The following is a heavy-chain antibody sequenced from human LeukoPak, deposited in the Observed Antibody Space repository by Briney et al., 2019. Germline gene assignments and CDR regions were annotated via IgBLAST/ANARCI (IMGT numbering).Heavy chain of an antibody. V-gene: IGHV4-61*02. CDR2: IYTSGST. J-gene: IGHJ6*03. CDR3: ARVAGSSSWDYYYYYYMDV. Sequence: PSETLSLTCTVSGGSISSSSYSWSWIRQPAEKGLEWIGRIYTSGSTNYNPSLKSRVTISVDTSNNQFSLKLSSVSAADTAVYYCARVAGSSSWDYYYYYYMDVWGKGTTVTVSS. CDR1: GGSISSSSYS. D-gene: IGHD6-13*01.